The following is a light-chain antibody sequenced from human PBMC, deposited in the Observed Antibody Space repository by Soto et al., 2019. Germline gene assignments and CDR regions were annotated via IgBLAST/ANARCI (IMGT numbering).Light chain of an antibody. CDR1: QGISSY. J-gene: IGKJ5*01. CDR2: AAS. V-gene: IGKV1-9*01. CDR3: QQTYATPIT. Sequence: DIQLTQSPSFLSASVGDRVTIICRASQGISSYLAWYQQKPGKAPKLLIYAASTLQSGVPSRFSGSGSGTEFTLTISSLQPEDFATYYCQQTYATPITFGQGTRLEIK.